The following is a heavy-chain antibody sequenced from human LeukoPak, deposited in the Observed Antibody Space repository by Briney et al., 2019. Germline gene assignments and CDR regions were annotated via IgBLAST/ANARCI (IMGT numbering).Heavy chain of an antibody. Sequence: PSETLSLTCTVSGGSISSYYWSWIRQPPGKGLEWIGYIYYSGSTNYNPSLKSRVTISVDTSKNQFSLKLSSVTAADTAVYYCARGGYSYGWVGSDDYYMDVWGKGTTVTISS. V-gene: IGHV4-59*01. D-gene: IGHD5-18*01. CDR1: GGSISSYY. CDR2: IYYSGST. CDR3: ARGGYSYGWVGSDDYYMDV. J-gene: IGHJ6*03.